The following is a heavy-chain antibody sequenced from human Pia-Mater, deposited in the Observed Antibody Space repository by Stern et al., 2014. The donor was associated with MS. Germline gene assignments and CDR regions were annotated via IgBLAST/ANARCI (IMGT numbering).Heavy chain of an antibody. CDR2: TYPGDSET. Sequence: EVQLVESGAELIRPGESLKISCKGSGYKFSIYWIAWVRQMPGKGLEWMGITYPGDSETRYSPSFQGQVTMSADKSPSTAYLQWSSLNASDTAMYFCARQTTAWASDVWGQGTLVTVSS. J-gene: IGHJ4*02. D-gene: IGHD1-14*01. V-gene: IGHV5-51*01. CDR1: GYKFSIYW. CDR3: ARQTTAWASDV.